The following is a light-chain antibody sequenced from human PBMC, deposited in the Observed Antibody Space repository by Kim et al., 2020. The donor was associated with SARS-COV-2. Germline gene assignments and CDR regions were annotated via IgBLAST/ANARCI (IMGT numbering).Light chain of an antibody. Sequence: DVQMTQSPSSLSASVGDRVTITCQASQDIRNYLNWYQQKPGKAPKLLIYGASNLQSGVPSRFSGSVSGTDFTFTVSSLQPEDIATYYCQQYDILPITFGQGTRLEIK. CDR1: QDIRNY. V-gene: IGKV1-33*01. CDR2: GAS. CDR3: QQYDILPIT. J-gene: IGKJ5*01.